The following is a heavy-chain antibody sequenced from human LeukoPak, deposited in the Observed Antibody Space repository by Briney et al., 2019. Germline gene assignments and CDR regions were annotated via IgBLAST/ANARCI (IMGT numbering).Heavy chain of an antibody. J-gene: IGHJ6*03. Sequence: KPGGTLRLSCAASGFTFSNAWMNWVRQVPGKGLEWVGRIKANVDGGTTDYAAPVKGRFSISRDDSRGTLYLQMNSLINDDTGVYYCATLAGDYYYYYYMDVWGKGTTVTVSS. CDR1: GFTFSNAW. CDR2: IKANVDGGTT. CDR3: ATLAGDYYYYYYMDV. V-gene: IGHV3-15*01. D-gene: IGHD2-15*01.